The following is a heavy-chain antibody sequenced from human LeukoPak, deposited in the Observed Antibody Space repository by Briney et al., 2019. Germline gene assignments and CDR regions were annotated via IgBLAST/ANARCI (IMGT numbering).Heavy chain of an antibody. CDR3: ARDNGPNSFDP. D-gene: IGHD4-17*01. Sequence: SVKVPCKASGGTFSSYAISWVRQAPGQGLEWMGRIIPIFGTANYAQKFQGRVTITTDESTSTAYMELSSLRSEDTAVYYCARDNGPNSFDPWGQGTLVTVSS. CDR1: GGTFSSYA. V-gene: IGHV1-69*05. J-gene: IGHJ5*02. CDR2: IIPIFGTA.